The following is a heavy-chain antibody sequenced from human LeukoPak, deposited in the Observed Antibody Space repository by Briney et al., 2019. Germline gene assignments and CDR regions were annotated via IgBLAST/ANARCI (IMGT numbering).Heavy chain of an antibody. D-gene: IGHD4-17*01. CDR1: GYTFIGYY. Sequence: ASVKVSCKASGYTFIGYYMHWVRPAPGQGLEWMGCINPNSGGTRSAQRFQGRVTMTRDTPISTAFMELSSLRSDDTAVYYCVIFGYGDYGRNENYWGQGTRVTVSS. J-gene: IGHJ4*02. CDR3: VIFGYGDYGRNENY. CDR2: INPNSGGT. V-gene: IGHV1-2*02.